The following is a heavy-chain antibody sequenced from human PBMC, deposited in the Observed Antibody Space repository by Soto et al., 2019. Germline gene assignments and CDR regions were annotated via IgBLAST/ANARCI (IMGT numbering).Heavy chain of an antibody. J-gene: IGHJ5*02. CDR1: GYTFTGYY. CDR3: AREDIVVVPAALDP. Sequence: QVQLVQSGVEVKKPGASVKVSCKASGYTFTGYYMHWVRQAPGQGLEWMGWINPNSGGTNYAQKFQGRVTMSRDTSISTAYMELSRLRSDGTAVYYCAREDIVVVPAALDPWGQGTLVTVSS. CDR2: INPNSGGT. D-gene: IGHD2-2*01. V-gene: IGHV1-2*02.